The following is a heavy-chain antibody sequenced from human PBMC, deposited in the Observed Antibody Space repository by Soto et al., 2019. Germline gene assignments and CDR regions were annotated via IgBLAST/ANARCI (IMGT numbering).Heavy chain of an antibody. V-gene: IGHV1-69*08. CDR1: GGTFSRYT. Sequence: QVQLVQSGAEVKKPGSSVKVSCKASGGTFSRYTINWVRQAPGQGLEWMGRIIPIAAIANYTQKFQGRVTITVDKSSTTAYMELSSLRSDDTAVYYCARDSTIVRGAPSWFDPWGQGTLVTVSS. CDR3: ARDSTIVRGAPSWFDP. CDR2: IIPIAAIA. D-gene: IGHD3-10*01. J-gene: IGHJ5*02.